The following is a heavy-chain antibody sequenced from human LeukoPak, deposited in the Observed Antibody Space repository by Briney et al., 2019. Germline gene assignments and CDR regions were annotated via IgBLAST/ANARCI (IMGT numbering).Heavy chain of an antibody. CDR3: AREGCGGGSCNATIGWFDP. D-gene: IGHD2-15*01. CDR2: INPDSGGT. Sequence: ASVKVSCKASGYTFTGYYIHWVRQAPGQGLEWMGWINPDSGGTRYAQKFQGRVTMTRDTSISTAYMGLSRLRSDDPAVYYCAREGCGGGSCNATIGWFDPWGQGTLVTVSS. J-gene: IGHJ5*02. CDR1: GYTFTGYY. V-gene: IGHV1-2*02.